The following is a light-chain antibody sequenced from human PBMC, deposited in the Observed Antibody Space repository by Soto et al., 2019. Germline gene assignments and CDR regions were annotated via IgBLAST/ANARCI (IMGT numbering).Light chain of an antibody. V-gene: IGKV1-9*01. CDR2: AAS. CDR3: QQLNSYPPF. CDR1: QGISSY. Sequence: DLQLTQSPSFLSASVGDRVTITCRASQGISSYLAWYQQKPGKAPKLLIHAASTLQSGVPSRFSGSGSETELTLTISSLQPEDFATYYCQQLNSYPPFFGPGTKVDIK. J-gene: IGKJ3*01.